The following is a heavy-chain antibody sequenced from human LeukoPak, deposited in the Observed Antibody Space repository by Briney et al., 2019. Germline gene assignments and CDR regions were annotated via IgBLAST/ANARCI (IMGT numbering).Heavy chain of an antibody. CDR2: ISNSGGTT. D-gene: IGHD3-10*01. V-gene: IGHV3-23*01. CDR3: AKGITSHDFFSRGD. CDR1: GSSFSSFS. Sequence: PGGSLRLSCAASGSSFSSFSMSWVRQAPGKGLDWVSGISNSGGTTYYADSVKGRFTISRDNSKNTLYLQVNSLRAEDTAIYYCAKGITSHDFFSRGDWGQGTLVTVSS. J-gene: IGHJ4*02.